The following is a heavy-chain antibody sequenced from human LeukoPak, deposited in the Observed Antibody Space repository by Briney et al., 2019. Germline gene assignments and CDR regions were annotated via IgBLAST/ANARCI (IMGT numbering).Heavy chain of an antibody. D-gene: IGHD3-10*01. CDR3: AKDWDYYGWGSYSDY. Sequence: PAGSLRLSCAASGFTFSSYAMRWVRQAPGKGLEWVSSISGSGGSTYYADSVKGRFTISRDNSKNTLYLQMNSLRAEDTAVYYCAKDWDYYGWGSYSDYWGQGTLVTVSS. CDR2: ISGSGGST. V-gene: IGHV3-23*01. CDR1: GFTFSSYA. J-gene: IGHJ4*02.